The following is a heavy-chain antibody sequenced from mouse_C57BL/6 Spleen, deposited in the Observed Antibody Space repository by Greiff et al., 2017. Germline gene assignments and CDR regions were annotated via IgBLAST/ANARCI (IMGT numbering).Heavy chain of an antibody. CDR2: INPSNGGT. Sequence: VQLQQPGTELVKPGASVKLSCKASGYTFTSYWMHWVKQRPGQGLEWIGNINPSNGGTNYNEKFKSKATLTVDKSSSTAYMQLSSLTSEDSAVYYCARSPFYGSSYYYAMDYWGQGTSVTVSS. J-gene: IGHJ4*01. CDR3: ARSPFYGSSYYYAMDY. V-gene: IGHV1-53*01. CDR1: GYTFTSYW. D-gene: IGHD1-1*01.